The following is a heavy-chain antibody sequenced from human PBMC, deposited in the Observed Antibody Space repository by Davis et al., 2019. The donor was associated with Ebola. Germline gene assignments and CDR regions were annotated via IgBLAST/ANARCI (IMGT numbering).Heavy chain of an antibody. CDR2: IYGSGST. Sequence: GESLKISCAASGFTVSTNCMSWVRQAPRKGLEWVSVIYGSGSTYYADSVKGRFTVSRDNSMNTLYLQMNSLRAEDTAIYYCAKLRLESYDFWGAYIDVWGKGTTVAVSS. CDR3: AKLRLESYDFWGAYIDV. J-gene: IGHJ6*03. D-gene: IGHD3-3*01. V-gene: IGHV3-53*01. CDR1: GFTVSTNC.